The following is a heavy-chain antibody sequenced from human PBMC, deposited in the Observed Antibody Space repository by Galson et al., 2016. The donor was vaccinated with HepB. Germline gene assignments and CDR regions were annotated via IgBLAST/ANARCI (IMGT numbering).Heavy chain of an antibody. CDR3: TKATPKADWEYSGIYSDS. V-gene: IGHV3-11*01. CDR1: GFTFSDNY. D-gene: IGHD1-26*01. CDR2: ISSSGSFT. Sequence: SLRLSCAASGFTFSDNYMSWIRQAPGKGLEWISYISSSGSFTYYADSVKGRVTISKDNAKKALYLQMDSLRAEDTAIYYCTKATPKADWEYSGIYSDSWGQGTLVTVSS. J-gene: IGHJ4*02.